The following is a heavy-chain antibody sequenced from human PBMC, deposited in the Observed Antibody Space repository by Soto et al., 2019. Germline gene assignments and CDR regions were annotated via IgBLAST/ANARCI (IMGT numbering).Heavy chain of an antibody. V-gene: IGHV3-23*01. Sequence: VQLLESGGGLVQPGGSLRLSCAASGFTFSSYAMNWVRQTPGEGLEWVSGISDSGGSPYYADSVKGRFTISRDNSKNTLYLQMDSLIAEDTGVYYCARYALGLSPWWYNWFDRWGQGTLVSVSS. D-gene: IGHD2-8*02. CDR1: GFTFSSYA. CDR2: ISDSGGSP. CDR3: ARYALGLSPWWYNWFDR. J-gene: IGHJ5*02.